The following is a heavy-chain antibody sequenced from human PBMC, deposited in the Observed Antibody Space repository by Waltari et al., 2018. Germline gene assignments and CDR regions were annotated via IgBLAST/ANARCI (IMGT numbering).Heavy chain of an antibody. V-gene: IGHV4-59*01. CDR2: IYYSGST. J-gene: IGHJ4*02. D-gene: IGHD1-1*01. CDR3: ATDKRAPNGWLKRRALGY. Sequence: QVQLQESGPGLVKPSETLSLTCTVSGGSISSYYWSWIRQPPGKGLEWIGYIYYSGSTNYNPSLKSRVTISVDTSKNQFSLKLSSVTAADTAVYYCATDKRAPNGWLKRRALGYWGQGTLVTVSS. CDR1: GGSISSYY.